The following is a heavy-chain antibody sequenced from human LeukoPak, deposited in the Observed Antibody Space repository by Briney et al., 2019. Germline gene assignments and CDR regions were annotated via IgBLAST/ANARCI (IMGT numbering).Heavy chain of an antibody. Sequence: GGSLRLSCAASGFTFSSYSMNWVRQAQGKGLEWVSSISSSSSYIYYADSVKGRFTISRDNAKNSLYLQMNSLRAEDTAVYYCASPRSSSGWNYYYYGMDVWGQGTTVTVSS. D-gene: IGHD6-19*01. CDR1: GFTFSSYS. V-gene: IGHV3-21*01. J-gene: IGHJ6*02. CDR2: ISSSSSYI. CDR3: ASPRSSSGWNYYYYGMDV.